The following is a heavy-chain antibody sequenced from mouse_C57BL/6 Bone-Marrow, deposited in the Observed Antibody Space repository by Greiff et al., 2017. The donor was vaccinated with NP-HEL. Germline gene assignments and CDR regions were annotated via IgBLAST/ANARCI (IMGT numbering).Heavy chain of an antibody. Sequence: VQLQQSGAELVRPGTSVKLSCKASGYTFTSYWMHWVKQRPGQGLEWIGVIDPSDSYTNYNQKFKGKATLTVDTSSSTAYMQLSSLTSEDSAVYYCARLKEKDYDGGAMDYWGQGTSVTVSS. CDR1: GYTFTSYW. CDR3: ARLKEKDYDGGAMDY. V-gene: IGHV1-59*01. J-gene: IGHJ4*01. CDR2: IDPSDSYT. D-gene: IGHD2-4*01.